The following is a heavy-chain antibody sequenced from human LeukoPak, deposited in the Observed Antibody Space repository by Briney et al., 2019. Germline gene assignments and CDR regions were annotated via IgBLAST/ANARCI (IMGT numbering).Heavy chain of an antibody. CDR1: GFTFSNYA. CDR2: LSGSGGTT. J-gene: IGHJ4*02. CDR3: ARAMMVVANLWGVYDY. Sequence: PGGSLRLSCAASGFTFSNYAMSWVRQAPGKGLEWVSGLSGSGGTTYYADSVKGRFTISRDNSKNTLYLQMDSLRAEDTAVYFCARAMMVVANLWGVYDYWGQGTLVTVSS. V-gene: IGHV3-23*01. D-gene: IGHD3-22*01.